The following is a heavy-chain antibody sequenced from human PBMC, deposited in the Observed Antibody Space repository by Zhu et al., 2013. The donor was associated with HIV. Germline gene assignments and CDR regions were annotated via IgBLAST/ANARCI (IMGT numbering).Heavy chain of an antibody. V-gene: IGHV1-2*04. Sequence: QVQLVQSGAEVKKPGASVKVSCKASGYTFTGYYMHWVRQAPGQGLEWMGWINPNSGGTNYAQKFQGWVTMTRDTSISTAYMELSRLRSDDTAVYYCARAPPSFADCSGGSCYSRYYYYGMDVWGQGTTVTVSS. CDR2: INPNSGGT. CDR3: ARAPPSFADCSGGSCYSRYYYYGMDV. CDR1: GYTFTGYY. D-gene: IGHD2-15*01. J-gene: IGHJ6*02.